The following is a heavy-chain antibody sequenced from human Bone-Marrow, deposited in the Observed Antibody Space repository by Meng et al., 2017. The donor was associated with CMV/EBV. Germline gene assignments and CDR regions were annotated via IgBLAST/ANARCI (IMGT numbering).Heavy chain of an antibody. V-gene: IGHV4-59*01. D-gene: IGHD3-10*01. Sequence: SETLLTCTVSGGSISSYYWSWIRQPPGKGLEWIGYIYYSGSTNYNPSLKSRVTISVDTSKNQFSPKLSSVTAADTAVYYCARDNVVWCGDPGGMDVWGQGTTVTVSS. CDR1: GGSISSYY. CDR2: IYYSGST. J-gene: IGHJ6*02. CDR3: ARDNVVWCGDPGGMDV.